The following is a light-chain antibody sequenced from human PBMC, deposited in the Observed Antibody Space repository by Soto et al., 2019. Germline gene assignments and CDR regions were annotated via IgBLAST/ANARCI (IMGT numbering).Light chain of an antibody. Sequence: EIVMTQYPGTLSLSPGETATLSCRASQTIGSTYLAWYQQKPGQAPRLLIFGSSNRATGIPDRFSGSGSGTDFTLRISRLEPEDFAVYYCQQYASSPLLTFGEGTKVDIK. CDR1: QTIGSTY. J-gene: IGKJ4*01. V-gene: IGKV3-20*01. CDR2: GSS. CDR3: QQYASSPLLT.